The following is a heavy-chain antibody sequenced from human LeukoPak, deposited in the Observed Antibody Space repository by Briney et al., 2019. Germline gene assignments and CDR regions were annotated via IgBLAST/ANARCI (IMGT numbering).Heavy chain of an antibody. D-gene: IGHD3-22*01. CDR3: AQLDMGYYYDSSGYRN. Sequence: GRSLRLSCAASGFTFSDHYMDWVRQAPGKGLEWVGRTRNKPNSYTTDYAASVKGRFTISRHDSKNSLYLQMNSLKAEDTAVYYCAQLDMGYYYDSSGYRNWGQGTLVTVSS. CDR2: TRNKPNSYTT. V-gene: IGHV3-72*01. J-gene: IGHJ4*02. CDR1: GFTFSDHY.